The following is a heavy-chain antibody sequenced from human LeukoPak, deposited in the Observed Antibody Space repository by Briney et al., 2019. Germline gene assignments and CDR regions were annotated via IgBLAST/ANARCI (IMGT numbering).Heavy chain of an antibody. CDR3: AKARGRDDIHRDYYYYMDV. Sequence: SETLSLTCTVSGGSISSSSYYWGWIRQPPGKGLEWIGSIYYSGSTYYNPSLKSRVTISVDTSKNQFYLKLSSVTAADTAVYYCAKARGRDDIHRDYYYYMDVWGKGTTVTISS. CDR2: IYYSGST. J-gene: IGHJ6*03. V-gene: IGHV4-39*07. CDR1: GGSISSSSYY. D-gene: IGHD3-9*01.